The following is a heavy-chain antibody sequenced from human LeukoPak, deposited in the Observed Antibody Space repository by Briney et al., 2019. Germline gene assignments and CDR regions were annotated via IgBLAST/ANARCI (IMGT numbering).Heavy chain of an antibody. Sequence: SETLSLTCAVYGGSFSGYYWSWIRQPPGKGLEWIGEIYHSGSTNYNPSLKSRVTISVDTSKNQFSLKLNSVTAADTAVYYCARDLRAMVRGVIWGNWGQGSLVTVSS. J-gene: IGHJ4*02. CDR2: IYHSGST. V-gene: IGHV4-34*01. D-gene: IGHD3-10*01. CDR1: GGSFSGYY. CDR3: ARDLRAMVRGVIWGN.